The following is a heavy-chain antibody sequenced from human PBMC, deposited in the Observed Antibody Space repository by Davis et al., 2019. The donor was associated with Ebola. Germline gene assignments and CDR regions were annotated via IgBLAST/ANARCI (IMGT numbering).Heavy chain of an antibody. Sequence: ESLKISCAASGFIFENYWMAWVRQAPGKGLEWIGYISYSGSTNYNPSLKGRVTISRDTSKNQVSLSLRSVTAADTAIYYCAREGGTITTTFEYWGQGTLVTVSS. CDR3: AREGGTITTTFEY. V-gene: IGHV4-59*01. J-gene: IGHJ4*02. CDR2: ISYSGST. CDR1: GFIFENY. D-gene: IGHD1-1*01.